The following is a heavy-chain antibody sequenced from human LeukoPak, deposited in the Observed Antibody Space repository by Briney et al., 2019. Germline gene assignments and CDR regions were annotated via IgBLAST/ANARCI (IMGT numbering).Heavy chain of an antibody. J-gene: IGHJ3*02. CDR1: GFNFNTDW. Sequence: GGSLRLSCAASGFNFNTDWMTWVRQAPGKGLEWVANMNQDGSKKNYVDSVKGRFTISRDNAKNSLYLQMDGLRAEDTAVYYCASSNLDAFDIWGQGTMVTVSS. D-gene: IGHD2-8*01. CDR3: ASSNLDAFDI. CDR2: MNQDGSKK. V-gene: IGHV3-7*01.